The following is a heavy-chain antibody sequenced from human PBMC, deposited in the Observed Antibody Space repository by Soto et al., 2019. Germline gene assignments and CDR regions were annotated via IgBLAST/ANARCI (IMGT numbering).Heavy chain of an antibody. D-gene: IGHD6-13*01. CDR2: ISYDGSNK. CDR3: ASWEYTNSYNWFDP. CDR1: GFTFSSYA. V-gene: IGHV3-30-3*01. J-gene: IGHJ5*02. Sequence: QVQLMESGGGVVQPGRSLRLSCAASGFTFSSYAMHWVRQAPGKGLEWVAVISYDGSNKYYADSVKGRFTISRDNSKNTLYLQMNSLRAEDTAVYYCASWEYTNSYNWFDPWGQGTLVTVSS.